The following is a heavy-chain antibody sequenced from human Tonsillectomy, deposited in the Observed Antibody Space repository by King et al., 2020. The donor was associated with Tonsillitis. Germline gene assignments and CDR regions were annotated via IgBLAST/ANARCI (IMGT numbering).Heavy chain of an antibody. CDR2: INQDGSEK. CDR3: ARDAYCSCGSCYVY. CDR1: GFTFSSYW. V-gene: IGHV3-7*01. Sequence: VQLVESGGGLVQPGGSLRLSCGVSGFTFSSYWMSWVRQAPGKGLEWVANINQDGSEKNYVDSVKGRFTISRDNAENSLYLQMNSLRAEDTAVYYCARDAYCSCGSCYVYWGQGPLVTVSP. D-gene: IGHD2-15*01. J-gene: IGHJ4*02.